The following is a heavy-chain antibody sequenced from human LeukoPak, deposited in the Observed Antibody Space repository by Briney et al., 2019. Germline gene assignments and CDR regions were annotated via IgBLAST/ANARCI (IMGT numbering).Heavy chain of an antibody. Sequence: PSETLSLTCTVSGGSISSYYWSWIRQPPGKGLEWTGYIYTSGSTNYNPSLKSRVTISVDTSKNQFSLKLSSVTAADTAVYYCARVNYYDSRAIDYWGQGTLVTVSS. CDR2: IYTSGST. CDR3: ARVNYYDSRAIDY. D-gene: IGHD3-22*01. J-gene: IGHJ4*02. V-gene: IGHV4-4*09. CDR1: GGSISSYY.